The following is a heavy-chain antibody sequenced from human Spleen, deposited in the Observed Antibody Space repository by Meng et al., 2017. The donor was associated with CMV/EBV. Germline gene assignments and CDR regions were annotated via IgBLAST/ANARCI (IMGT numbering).Heavy chain of an antibody. V-gene: IGHV1-2*02. CDR2: INPNSGGT. CDR1: GYSFTGYL. D-gene: IGHD2-8*01. Sequence: ASVKVSCKASGYSFTGYLMHWVRQAPGQGLEWMGWINPNSGGTSYAQKFQGRVTMTRDTSISTAYMELSRLRSDDTAVYYCAREYCPNGVCFHLGSNWFDPWGQGTLVTVSS. J-gene: IGHJ5*02. CDR3: AREYCPNGVCFHLGSNWFDP.